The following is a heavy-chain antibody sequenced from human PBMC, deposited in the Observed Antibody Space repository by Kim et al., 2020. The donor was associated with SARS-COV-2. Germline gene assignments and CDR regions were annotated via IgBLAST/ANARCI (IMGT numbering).Heavy chain of an antibody. CDR1: GYTFTGYY. J-gene: IGHJ6*02. D-gene: IGHD3-16*01. Sequence: ASVKVSCKASGYTFTGYYMHWVRQAPGQGLEWMGRINPNSGGTNYAQKFQGRVTMTRDTSISTAYMELSRLRSDDTAVYYCARDLWGVRTKDGMDVWGQGTTVTVSS. V-gene: IGHV1-2*06. CDR2: INPNSGGT. CDR3: ARDLWGVRTKDGMDV.